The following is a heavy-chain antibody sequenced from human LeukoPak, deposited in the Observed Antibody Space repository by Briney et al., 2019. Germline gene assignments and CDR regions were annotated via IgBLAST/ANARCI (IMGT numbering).Heavy chain of an antibody. CDR2: IIPIFGTA. CDR1: GGTFSSYA. Sequence: SVKVSCKASGGTFSSYAISWVRQAPGQGLEWMGGIIPIFGTANSAQKFQGRVTITTDESTSTAYMELSSLRSEDTAMYYCARGPFGVVTFFDYWGQGTLVTVSS. J-gene: IGHJ4*02. CDR3: ARGPFGVVTFFDY. D-gene: IGHD3-3*01. V-gene: IGHV1-69*05.